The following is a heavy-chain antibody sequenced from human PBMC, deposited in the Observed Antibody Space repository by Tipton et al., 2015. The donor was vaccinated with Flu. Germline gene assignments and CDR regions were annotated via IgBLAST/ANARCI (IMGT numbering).Heavy chain of an antibody. Sequence: QSGAEVKKPGESLKISCKASGYSFTNYWIGWVRQMPGKGLEWMGIIPIFGTANYAQKFQGRVTITADESTSTAYMELSSLRSEDTAVYYCARGPDIVVVPAAMGWFDPWGQGTLVTVSS. V-gene: IGHV1-69*01. J-gene: IGHJ5*02. CDR1: GYSFTNYW. CDR2: IIPIFGTA. CDR3: ARGPDIVVVPAAMGWFDP. D-gene: IGHD2-2*01.